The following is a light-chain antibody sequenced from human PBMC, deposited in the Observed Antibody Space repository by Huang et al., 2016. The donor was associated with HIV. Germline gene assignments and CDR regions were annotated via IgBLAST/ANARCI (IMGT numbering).Light chain of an antibody. J-gene: IGKJ1*01. CDR3: QQLNSYPRT. Sequence: IQLTQSPSSLSASVGDRGTITCRASQGISSYLAWYQEKSGKAPKLLIYAASTLQSGVPSRFSGSGSGTDFTLTISSLQSEDFATYYCQQLNSYPRTFGQGTKVEIK. CDR1: QGISSY. CDR2: AAS. V-gene: IGKV1-9*01.